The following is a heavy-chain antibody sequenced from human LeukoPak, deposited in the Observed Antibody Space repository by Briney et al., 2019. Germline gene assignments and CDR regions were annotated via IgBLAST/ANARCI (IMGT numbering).Heavy chain of an antibody. D-gene: IGHD2-21*01. J-gene: IGHJ4*02. CDR1: GFTFSGYW. Sequence: GGSLRLSCAASGFTFSGYWMNWVRQAPGKGLEWVSAISGSGGSTYYADSVKGRFTISRDNSKNTLYLQMNSLRAEDTAVYYCAKLWWYGTLFDYWGQGTLVTVSS. CDR2: ISGSGGST. CDR3: AKLWWYGTLFDY. V-gene: IGHV3-23*01.